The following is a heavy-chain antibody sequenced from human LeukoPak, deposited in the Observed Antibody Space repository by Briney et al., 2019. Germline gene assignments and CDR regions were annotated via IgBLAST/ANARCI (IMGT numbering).Heavy chain of an antibody. D-gene: IGHD3-10*01. CDR3: AKDLQATMVRGVSDAFDI. CDR1: GFTFSSYW. J-gene: IGHJ3*02. CDR2: INSDGSST. V-gene: IGHV3-74*01. Sequence: GGSLRLSCAASGFTFSSYWMHWVRQAPGKGLVWVSRINSDGSSTSYADSVKGRFTISRDNAKNTLYLQMNSLRAEDTAVYYCAKDLQATMVRGVSDAFDIWGQGTMVTVSS.